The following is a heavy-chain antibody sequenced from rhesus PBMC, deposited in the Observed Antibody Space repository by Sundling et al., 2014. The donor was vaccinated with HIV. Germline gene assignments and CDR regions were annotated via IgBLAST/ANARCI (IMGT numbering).Heavy chain of an antibody. Sequence: QVQLQESGPGLVKPSETLSLTCAVSGDSITSSYWNWIRQSPGKRLEWIGRISGGAGNTDFNPSLKSRVTMSTDTSKNQFSLTLNSLTAADTAVYYCARNEHLEVVMSATPFHYWGPGVPVTVSS. CDR1: GDSITSSY. CDR2: ISGGAGNT. CDR3: ARNEHLEVVMSATPFHY. V-gene: IGHV4-173*01. J-gene: IGHJ4*01. D-gene: IGHD2-39*02.